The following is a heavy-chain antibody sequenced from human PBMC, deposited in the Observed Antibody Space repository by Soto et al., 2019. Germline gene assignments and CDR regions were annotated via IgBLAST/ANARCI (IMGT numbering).Heavy chain of an antibody. J-gene: IGHJ3*02. CDR2: IIPIYGNT. D-gene: IGHD2-2*01. Sequence: SVKVSCKASGGTFSSYAISWVRQAPGQGLEWMGWIIPIYGNTNYAQKFQGRVTMTTDTSTSTAYMELRSLRSDDTAVYYCARDRCSSTSCYISPDAFDIWGQGTMVTVSS. V-gene: IGHV1-69*05. CDR3: ARDRCSSTSCYISPDAFDI. CDR1: GGTFSSYA.